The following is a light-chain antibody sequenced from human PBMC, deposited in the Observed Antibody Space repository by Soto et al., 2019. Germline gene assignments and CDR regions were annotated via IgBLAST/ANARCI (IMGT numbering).Light chain of an antibody. CDR1: QSVSSSF. Sequence: EIVLAQSPGTLSLSPGESATLSCRASQSVSSSFLAWYQQKAGQAPRLLIYGASRRATGIPDRFSGSGSGTAFTLNISRLEPVDFEVYYCQQYVSSPWAFGQGTKVE. V-gene: IGKV3-20*01. CDR2: GAS. J-gene: IGKJ1*01. CDR3: QQYVSSPWA.